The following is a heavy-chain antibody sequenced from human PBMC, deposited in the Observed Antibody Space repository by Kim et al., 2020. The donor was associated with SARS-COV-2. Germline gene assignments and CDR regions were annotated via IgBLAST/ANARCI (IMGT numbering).Heavy chain of an antibody. Sequence: SETLSLTCGVSGGSIGSGGYSWTWIRQPPGKGLEWIGYVYHSGTTYYNPSLRSRLSLSVDMSKNHFSLNLNSVTAADTAVYYCARTVGPAAVSPYFDYWG. CDR3: ARTVGPAAVSPYFDY. D-gene: IGHD2-2*01. V-gene: IGHV4-30-2*01. J-gene: IGHJ4*01. CDR1: GGSIGSGGYS. CDR2: VYHSGTT.